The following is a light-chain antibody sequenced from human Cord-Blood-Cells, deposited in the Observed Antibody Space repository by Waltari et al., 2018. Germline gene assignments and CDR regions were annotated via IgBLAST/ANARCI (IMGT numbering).Light chain of an antibody. CDR2: AAS. CDR3: MQALQTLSLT. J-gene: IGKJ4*01. Sequence: DIQMTQSPSSLSASVGDRVTITCRASQSISSYLNWYQQKPGKAPKLLIYAASSLQSGVPSRFSGSGSGTDFTLKISRVEAEDVGVYYCMQALQTLSLTFGGGTKVEIK. CDR1: QSISSY. V-gene: IGKV1-39*01.